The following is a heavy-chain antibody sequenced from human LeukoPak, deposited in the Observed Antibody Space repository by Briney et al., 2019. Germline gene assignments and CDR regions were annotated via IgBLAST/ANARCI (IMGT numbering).Heavy chain of an antibody. CDR2: INTKTDGGTT. V-gene: IGHV3-15*01. D-gene: IGHD5-24*01. CDR1: GFTFSNAW. J-gene: IGHJ4*02. Sequence: GGSLRLSCAASGFTFSNAWMSWVRQAPGKGLEWVGRINTKTDGGTTDYSAPVKGRFTISRDDSKNTLYLEMTSLKVEDTAVYYCATDKNYLDYWGQGTLVTVSS. CDR3: ATDKNYLDY.